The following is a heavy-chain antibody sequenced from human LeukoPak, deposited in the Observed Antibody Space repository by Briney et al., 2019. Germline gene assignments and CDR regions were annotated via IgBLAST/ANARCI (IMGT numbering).Heavy chain of an antibody. D-gene: IGHD5-12*01. CDR1: GGSISSFH. J-gene: IGHJ4*02. CDR3: ARQSQHSGYQAPDY. CDR2: IYYSGST. V-gene: IGHV4-59*01. Sequence: SETLSLTCTVSGGSISSFHWSWIRQPPGKGLEWIGYIYYSGSTNSNPSLRSRVTMSVDTSKNQFSLKLSSVTAADTAVYYCARQSQHSGYQAPDYWGQGTLVTVSS.